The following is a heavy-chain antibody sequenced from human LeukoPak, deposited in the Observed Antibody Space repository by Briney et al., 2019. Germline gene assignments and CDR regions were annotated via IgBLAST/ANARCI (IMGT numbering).Heavy chain of an antibody. V-gene: IGHV1-69*13. CDR1: GGTFSSYA. Sequence: SVKVSYKASGGTFSSYAISWVRQAPGQGLEWMGGIIPIFGTANYAQKFQGRVTITADESTSTAYMELSSLRSEDTAVYYCAREGVGAAYFDYWGQGTLVTVSS. J-gene: IGHJ4*02. CDR3: AREGVGAAYFDY. D-gene: IGHD2-15*01. CDR2: IIPIFGTA.